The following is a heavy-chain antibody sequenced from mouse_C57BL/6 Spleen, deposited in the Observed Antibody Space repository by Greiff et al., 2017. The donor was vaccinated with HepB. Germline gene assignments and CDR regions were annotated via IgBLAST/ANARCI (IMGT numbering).Heavy chain of an antibody. Sequence: QVQLQQSGAELVKPGASVKLSCKASGYAFTSSWMNWVKQRPGQGLEWIGRIYPGDGDTNYNGKFKGKATMTADKSSSTAYMQLSSLTSEDSAVYCCARDESVYFDGWGPGTTLTVSS. CDR2: IYPGDGDT. CDR3: ARDESVYFDG. J-gene: IGHJ2*01. V-gene: IGHV1-82*01. CDR1: GYAFTSSW.